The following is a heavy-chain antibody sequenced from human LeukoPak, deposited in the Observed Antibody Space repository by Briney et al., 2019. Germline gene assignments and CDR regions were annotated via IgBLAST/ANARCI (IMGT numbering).Heavy chain of an antibody. CDR1: GFTFSSYA. Sequence: GGSLRLSCAASGFTFSSYAMSWVRQAPGKGLEWVSAISGSGGSTYYADSVKGRFTISRDNSKNTLYLQMDSLRAEDTAVYYCAKDSTPNFYVPFDYWGQGTLVTVSS. J-gene: IGHJ4*02. V-gene: IGHV3-23*01. D-gene: IGHD3-10*02. CDR3: AKDSTPNFYVPFDY. CDR2: ISGSGGST.